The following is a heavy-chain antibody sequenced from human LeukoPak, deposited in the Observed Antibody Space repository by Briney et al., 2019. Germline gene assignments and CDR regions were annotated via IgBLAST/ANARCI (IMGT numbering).Heavy chain of an antibody. CDR2: IRSKVNNYAT. J-gene: IGHJ5*02. Sequence: GRSLRLSCAASGFTFSGSATPWVRQASGKGLDWLGRIRSKVNNYATAFAASVKGRFTISRDDSRNTAYLQINSVKAEDTAVYYCARPGPSVDTAMVAWGQGTLVTVSS. V-gene: IGHV3-73*01. CDR3: ARPGPSVDTAMVA. D-gene: IGHD5-18*01. CDR1: GFTFSGSA.